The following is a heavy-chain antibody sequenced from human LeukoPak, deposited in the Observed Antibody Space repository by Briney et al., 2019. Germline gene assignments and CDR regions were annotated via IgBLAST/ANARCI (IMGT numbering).Heavy chain of an antibody. CDR3: ARETINCGGDCFDY. Sequence: GGSLRLSCGASGFILSDYEVNWVRQVPGKGLEWIAYIDTSGNSKFHADSLKGRFTISRDNAKNSVFLQMDSLRAEDTAVYYCARETINCGGDCFDYWGQGTLVTVSS. V-gene: IGHV3-48*03. J-gene: IGHJ4*02. D-gene: IGHD2-21*01. CDR1: GFILSDYE. CDR2: IDTSGNSK.